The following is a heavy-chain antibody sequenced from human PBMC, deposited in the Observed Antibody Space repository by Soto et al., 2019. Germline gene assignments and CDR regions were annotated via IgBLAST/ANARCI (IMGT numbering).Heavy chain of an antibody. D-gene: IGHD1-26*01. CDR2: IIPILGIA. V-gene: IGHV1-69*02. Sequence: QVQLVQSGAEVKKPGSSVKVSCKASGGTFSSYTISWVRQAPGQGLEWMGRIIPILGIANYAQKFQGRVTITADKSTSTAYMELSSLRSEDTAVYYCARRGVGRWSYDYWGQGTLVTVSS. CDR3: ARRGVGRWSYDY. CDR1: GGTFSSYT. J-gene: IGHJ4*02.